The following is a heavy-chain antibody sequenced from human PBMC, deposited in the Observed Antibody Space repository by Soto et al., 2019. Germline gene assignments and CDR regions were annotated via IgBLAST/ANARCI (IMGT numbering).Heavy chain of an antibody. J-gene: IGHJ4*02. V-gene: IGHV1-69*08. CDR1: GGTFSSYT. Sequence: QVQLVQSGAEVKKPGSSVKVSCKASGGTFSSYTISWVRQAPGQGLEWMGRIIPILGIANYAQKFQGSVTITADKSTSTAYMELSSLRSEDTAVYYCSREIAVAGIDWGQGTLVTVSS. D-gene: IGHD6-19*01. CDR3: SREIAVAGID. CDR2: IIPILGIA.